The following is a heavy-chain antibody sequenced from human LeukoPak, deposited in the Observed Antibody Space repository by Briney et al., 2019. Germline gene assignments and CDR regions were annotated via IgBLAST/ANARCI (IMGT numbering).Heavy chain of an antibody. CDR2: ISAYNGNT. CDR1: GYTFTSYG. D-gene: IGHD3-10*01. J-gene: IGHJ4*02. CDR3: ARDRPITMVRGVIIIPDY. Sequence: ASVKVSCKASGYTFTSYGISWVQQAPGQGLEWMGWISAYNGNTNYAQKLQGRVTMTTDTSTSTAYMELRSLRSDDTAVYYCARDRPITMVRGVIIIPDYWGQGTLVTVSS. V-gene: IGHV1-18*01.